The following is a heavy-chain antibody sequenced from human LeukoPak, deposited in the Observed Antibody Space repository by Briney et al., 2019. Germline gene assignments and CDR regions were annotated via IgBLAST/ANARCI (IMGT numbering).Heavy chain of an antibody. CDR1: GGSFSGYY. CDR3: ARGEIMITFGGAPNRVSYNSEESY. Sequence: SETLSLTCAVYGGSFSGYYWSWIRQPPGKGLGWIGEINHSGSTNYNPSLKSRVTISVDTSKNQFSLKLSSVTAADTAVYYCARGEIMITFGGAPNRVSYNSEESYWGQGTLVTVTS. V-gene: IGHV4-34*01. J-gene: IGHJ4*02. D-gene: IGHD3-16*01. CDR2: INHSGST.